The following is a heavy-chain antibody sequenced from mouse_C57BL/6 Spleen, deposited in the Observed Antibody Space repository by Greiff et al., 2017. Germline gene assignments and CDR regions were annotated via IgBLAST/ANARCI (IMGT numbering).Heavy chain of an antibody. J-gene: IGHJ2*01. V-gene: IGHV1-53*01. CDR1: GYTFTSYW. D-gene: IGHD1-1*01. CDR2: INPSNGGT. CDR3: VTITSVVAHYFDY. Sequence: QVQLQQPGTELVKPGASVKLSCKASGYTFTSYWMHWVKQRPGQGLEWIGNINPSNGGTNYNEKFKSKATLTVDKSSSTAYMQLSSLTSEDSAVYYGVTITSVVAHYFDYWGQGTTLTVSS.